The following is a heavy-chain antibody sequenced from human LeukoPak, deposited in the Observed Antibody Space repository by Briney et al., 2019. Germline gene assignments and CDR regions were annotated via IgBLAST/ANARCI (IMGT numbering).Heavy chain of an antibody. V-gene: IGHV3-74*01. CDR2: INSDGSST. J-gene: IGHJ4*02. Sequence: GGSLRLSCAASGFTFSSYWMHWVRQAPGKGLVWVSRINSDGSSTSYADSVKGRFTITRDNAKNTLYLQMNSLRAEDTAVYYWARGGYYGSGSYYNFDYWGQGTLLTVSS. CDR3: ARGGYYGSGSYYNFDY. D-gene: IGHD3-10*01. CDR1: GFTFSSYW.